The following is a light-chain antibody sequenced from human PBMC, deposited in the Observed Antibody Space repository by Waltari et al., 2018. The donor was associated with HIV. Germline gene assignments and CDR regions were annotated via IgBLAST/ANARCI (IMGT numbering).Light chain of an antibody. J-gene: IGLJ1*01. Sequence: QSALTQPRSVSGSPGQSITISCTGTSSDVGGYKYFSWYQQHPGKSPKLIIYNVNTRPSGVPDRFSGSKSGNTAALTISGLQADDEADYYCSSYAGAYTYVFGSGTKVTVL. CDR2: NVN. CDR3: SSYAGAYTYV. CDR1: SSDVGGYKY. V-gene: IGLV2-11*01.